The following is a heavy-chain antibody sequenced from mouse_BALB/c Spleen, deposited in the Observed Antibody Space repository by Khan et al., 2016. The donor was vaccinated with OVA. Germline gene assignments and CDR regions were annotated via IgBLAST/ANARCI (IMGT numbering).Heavy chain of an antibody. CDR2: IHPSDSET. J-gene: IGHJ2*01. Sequence: QVQLKQSGAELVRPGASVKLSCKASGYSFTSYWMNWVKQRPGQGLEWIGMIHPSDSETRLNQKFKDKATLTVDKSSNTAYMQLSSPTSEDSVVYYCALNWDEDYYFDYWGQGSTLTVSS. CDR3: ALNWDEDYYFDY. D-gene: IGHD4-1*01. V-gene: IGHV1S82*01. CDR1: GYSFTSYW.